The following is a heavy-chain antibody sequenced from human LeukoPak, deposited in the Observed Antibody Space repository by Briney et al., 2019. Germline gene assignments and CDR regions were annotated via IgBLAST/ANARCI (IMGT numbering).Heavy chain of an antibody. D-gene: IGHD6-13*01. J-gene: IGHJ4*02. CDR3: ARDIATAGHLAFDY. V-gene: IGHV3-21*01. Sequence: TTGGSLRLSCAASGFTFSSYTMNWVRQAPGKGLEWVSSISTSSYCIYYADSVKGRFTIFRDNAKNSLFLQMNSLGVEDTAVYYCARDIATAGHLAFDYWGQGTLVTVSS. CDR1: GFTFSSYT. CDR2: ISTSSYCI.